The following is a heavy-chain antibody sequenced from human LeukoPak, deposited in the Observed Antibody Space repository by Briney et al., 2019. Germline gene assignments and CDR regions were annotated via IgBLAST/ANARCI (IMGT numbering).Heavy chain of an antibody. J-gene: IGHJ4*02. CDR3: AREQSYSEEIVVVNPPFDY. D-gene: IGHD2-21*01. Sequence: PGGSLRLSCAASGFPFSGYWMDWVRQAPGKGLEWVSSISSSGTYIYFADSVEGRFTISRDNAKNSLYLQMNRLRAEDTALYYCAREQSYSEEIVVVNPPFDYWGQGTLVTVSS. V-gene: IGHV3-21*01. CDR2: ISSSGTYI. CDR1: GFPFSGYW.